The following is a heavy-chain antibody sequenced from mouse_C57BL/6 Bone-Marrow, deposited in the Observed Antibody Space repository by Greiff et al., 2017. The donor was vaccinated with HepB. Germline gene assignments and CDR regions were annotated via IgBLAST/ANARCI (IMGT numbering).Heavy chain of an antibody. Sequence: VQRVESGPELVKPGASVKISCKASGYAFSSSWMNWVKQRPGKGLEWIGRIYPGDGDTNYNGKFKGKATLTADKSSSTAYMQLSSLTSEDSAVYFCAREETGAWFAYWGQGTLVTVSA. CDR1: GYAFSSSW. J-gene: IGHJ3*01. V-gene: IGHV1-82*01. CDR2: IYPGDGDT. CDR3: AREETGAWFAY. D-gene: IGHD4-1*01.